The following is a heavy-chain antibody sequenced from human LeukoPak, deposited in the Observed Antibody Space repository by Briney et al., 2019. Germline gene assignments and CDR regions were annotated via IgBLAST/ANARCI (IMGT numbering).Heavy chain of an antibody. CDR3: ARDPSRSWWGYFDY. CDR2: FSESSGSA. CDR1: GFTLSSHA. D-gene: IGHD6-13*01. V-gene: IGHV3-23*01. J-gene: IGHJ4*02. Sequence: GGSLRLSCAASGFTLSSHAMSWVRQAPGKGLEWISTFSESSGSAHYADSVKGRFTISRDISKNPLYLQMNSLRAEDTAVYYCARDPSRSWWGYFDYWGQGALVTVSS.